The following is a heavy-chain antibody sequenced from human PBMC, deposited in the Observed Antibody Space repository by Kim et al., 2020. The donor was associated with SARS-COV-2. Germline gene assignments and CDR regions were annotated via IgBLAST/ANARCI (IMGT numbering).Heavy chain of an antibody. CDR1: GFTFSSYW. Sequence: GGSLRLSCAASGFTFSSYWMSWVRQAPGKGLGWVANIKQDRSEKYYVDSVKGRFTISRDNAKNSLYLQLNSLRADDTAIYYCARDRRWFGETNGMDAWGQGTTVTVSS. V-gene: IGHV3-7*01. J-gene: IGHJ6*02. CDR3: ARDRRWFGETNGMDA. CDR2: IKQDRSEK. D-gene: IGHD3-10*01.